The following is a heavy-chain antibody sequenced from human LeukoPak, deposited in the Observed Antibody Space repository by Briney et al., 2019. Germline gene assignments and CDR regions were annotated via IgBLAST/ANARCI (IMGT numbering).Heavy chain of an antibody. CDR2: IYYSGST. Sequence: SETLSLTCTVSGGSISGFYWSWIRQPPGKGLEWIGYIYYSGSTNRNPSLKSRVTISVDTSKNQFSLRLSSMTAADTAVYYCARDSRFDPWGQGTLVTVSS. J-gene: IGHJ5*02. CDR3: ARDSRFDP. V-gene: IGHV4-59*12. CDR1: GGSISGFY.